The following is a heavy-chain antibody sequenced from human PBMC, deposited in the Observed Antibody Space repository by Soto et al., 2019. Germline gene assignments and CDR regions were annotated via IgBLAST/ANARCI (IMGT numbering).Heavy chain of an antibody. CDR2: IIPIFGTA. D-gene: IGHD3-22*01. J-gene: IGHJ2*01. Sequence: QVQLVQSGAEVKKPGSSVKVSCKASGGTFSSYAISWVRQAPGQGLEWMGGIIPIFGTANYAQKFQGRVTITADESTSKAYMELSSLRSEDTAVYYCASDTFFTYYYDSSGYTPGWYFDLWGRGTLVTVSS. CDR3: ASDTFFTYYYDSSGYTPGWYFDL. V-gene: IGHV1-69*12. CDR1: GGTFSSYA.